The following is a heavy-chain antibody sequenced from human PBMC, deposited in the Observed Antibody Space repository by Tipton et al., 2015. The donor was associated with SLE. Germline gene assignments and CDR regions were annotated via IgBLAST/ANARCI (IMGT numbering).Heavy chain of an antibody. V-gene: IGHV4-4*02. CDR2: IYHSGST. CDR1: GVSVSISNW. Sequence: TLSLTCAVSGVSVSISNWWSWARQTPGKGLEWIGEIYHSGSTNYNPSLKTRVTLSVDKSNNHFSLELSSVTAADTALYYCARLISAYDCNFDYWGQGTLVTVSS. D-gene: IGHD5-12*01. J-gene: IGHJ4*02. CDR3: ARLISAYDCNFDY.